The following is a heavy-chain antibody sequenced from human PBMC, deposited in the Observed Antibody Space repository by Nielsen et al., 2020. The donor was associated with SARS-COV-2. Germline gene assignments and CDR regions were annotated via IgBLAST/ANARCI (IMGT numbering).Heavy chain of an antibody. V-gene: IGHV3-21*01. CDR2: ISGDSNYI. CDR3: TRGEDGIVGATKY. D-gene: IGHD1-26*01. CDR1: GFTFSDYS. Sequence: GESLKISCTGSGFTFSDYSMNWVRQAPGKGLEWVASISGDSNYIFYSELVKGRFTMSRDNGKNSLYLQMNTLRSEDTALYYCTRGEDGIVGATKYWGQGTLVTVSS. J-gene: IGHJ4*02.